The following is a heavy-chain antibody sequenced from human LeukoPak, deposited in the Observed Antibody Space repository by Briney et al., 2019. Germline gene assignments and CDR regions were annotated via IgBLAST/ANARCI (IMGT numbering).Heavy chain of an antibody. Sequence: GGSLRLSCAASRFTFSTYAVTWVRQAPGKGLEWVSTISDSGGNTYYTDSVKGRFTISRDNSKNTLYLQMNSLRAEDTAVYYCARVGYSSSWYDVSGYYMDVWGKGTTVTVSS. V-gene: IGHV3-23*01. CDR2: ISDSGGNT. CDR1: RFTFSTYA. D-gene: IGHD6-13*01. CDR3: ARVGYSSSWYDVSGYYMDV. J-gene: IGHJ6*03.